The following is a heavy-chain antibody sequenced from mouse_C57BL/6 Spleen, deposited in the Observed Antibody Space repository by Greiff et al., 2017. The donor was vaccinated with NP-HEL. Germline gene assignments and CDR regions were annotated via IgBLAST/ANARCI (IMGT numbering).Heavy chain of an antibody. J-gene: IGHJ3*01. Sequence: QVQLKQSGPELVKPGASVKISCKASGYAFSSSWMNWVKQRPGKGLEWIGRIYPGDGDTNYNGKFKGKATLTADKSSSTAYMQLSSLTSEDSAVYFCARGLPRYGSFAYWGQGTLVTVSA. CDR1: GYAFSSSW. D-gene: IGHD1-1*02. CDR3: ARGLPRYGSFAY. CDR2: IYPGDGDT. V-gene: IGHV1-82*01.